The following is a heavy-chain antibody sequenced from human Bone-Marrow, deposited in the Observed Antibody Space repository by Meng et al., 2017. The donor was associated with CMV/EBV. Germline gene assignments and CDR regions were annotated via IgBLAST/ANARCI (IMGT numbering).Heavy chain of an antibody. Sequence: ASVKVTCKASGYTFTSYYMHWVRQAPGQGLEWMGIINPSGGSTSYAQKFQGRVTTTRDTSTSTVYMELSSLRSEDTAVYYCARDSGHIWSGRIGGMDVWGQGTTVTVSS. V-gene: IGHV1-46*01. D-gene: IGHD3-3*01. CDR3: ARDSGHIWSGRIGGMDV. CDR2: INPSGGST. J-gene: IGHJ6*02. CDR1: GYTFTSYY.